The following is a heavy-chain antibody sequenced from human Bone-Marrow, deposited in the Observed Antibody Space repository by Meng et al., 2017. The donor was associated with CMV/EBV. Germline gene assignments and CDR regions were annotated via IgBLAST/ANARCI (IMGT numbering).Heavy chain of an antibody. CDR1: YSLTSSW. V-gene: IGHV5-10-1*01. CDR2: IDPSDCYN. Sequence: YSLTSSWISWVRQMPGKGLEWRGRIDPSDCYNDYSQTFQGRVTISADKSISTAYLQWSGLKASDTAMYYCARHELWFGELSPQGFDPWGQGTLVTVSS. CDR3: ARHELWFGELSPQGFDP. J-gene: IGHJ5*02. D-gene: IGHD3-10*01.